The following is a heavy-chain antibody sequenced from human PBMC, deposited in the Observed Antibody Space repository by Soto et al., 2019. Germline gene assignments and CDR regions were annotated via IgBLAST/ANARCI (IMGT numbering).Heavy chain of an antibody. Sequence: QVQLVESGGGVVQPGRSLRLSCAASGFTFSSYGMHWVRQAPGKGLEWVAVISYDGSNKYYADSVKGRFTISRDNSKNTLYLQMNSLRGEDTAVYYCAKRVLLWFGDSGASDVWGQGTTVTVSS. CDR3: AKRVLLWFGDSGASDV. D-gene: IGHD3-10*01. CDR1: GFTFSSYG. V-gene: IGHV3-30*18. CDR2: ISYDGSNK. J-gene: IGHJ6*02.